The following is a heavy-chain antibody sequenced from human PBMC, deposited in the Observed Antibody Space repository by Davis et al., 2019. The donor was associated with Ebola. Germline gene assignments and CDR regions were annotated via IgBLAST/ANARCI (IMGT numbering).Heavy chain of an antibody. CDR1: GYTFTNYG. CDR3: ARDVVASPFDY. D-gene: IGHD2-15*01. V-gene: IGHV1-18*04. Sequence: AASVKVSCKASGYTFTNYGITWVRQAPGQGLEWMGWINPHNGNTNYAQNVQGRVTMTTDTSTSTAYMELRSLRSDDTAVYYCARDVVASPFDYWGQGTLVTVSS. J-gene: IGHJ4*02. CDR2: INPHNGNT.